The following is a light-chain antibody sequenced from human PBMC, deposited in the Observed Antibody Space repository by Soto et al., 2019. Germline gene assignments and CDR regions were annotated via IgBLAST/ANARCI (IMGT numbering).Light chain of an antibody. V-gene: IGKV3-20*01. Sequence: EFVLTQSPGTLSLSPGERATLSCRASQTVRNNYLAWYQQKPGQAPRLLIYDASSRATGIPDRFSGGGSGTDFTLTISRLEPEDFAMYYCQHYGSSPRTFGQGTKVDIK. J-gene: IGKJ1*01. CDR2: DAS. CDR1: QTVRNNY. CDR3: QHYGSSPRT.